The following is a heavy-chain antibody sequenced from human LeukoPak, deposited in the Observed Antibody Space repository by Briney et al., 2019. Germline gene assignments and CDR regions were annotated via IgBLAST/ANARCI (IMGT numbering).Heavy chain of an antibody. V-gene: IGHV4-34*01. CDR3: ARDLTKYYDFWSGYYTQPYYFDY. J-gene: IGHJ4*02. CDR1: GGSFSGYY. Sequence: SETLSLTCAVYGGSFSGYYWSWIRQPPGKGLEWIGSIYYSGSTYYNPSLKSRVTISVDTSKNQFSLKLSSVTAADTAVYYCARDLTKYYDFWSGYYTQPYYFDYWGQGTLVTVSS. D-gene: IGHD3-3*01. CDR2: IYYSGST.